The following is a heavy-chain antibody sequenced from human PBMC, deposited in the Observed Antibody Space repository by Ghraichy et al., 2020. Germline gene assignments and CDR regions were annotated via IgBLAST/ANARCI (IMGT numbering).Heavy chain of an antibody. J-gene: IGHJ5*02. CDR2: IYSGGST. CDR3: ARDYYGA. Sequence: GGSLRLSCAASGFTVNNNYMRWVRQAPGKGLEWVSAIYSGGSTSYADSVKGRFTISRDNSKNTLYLQMNSLRAEDTAVYYCARDYYGAWGQGTLVTVSS. D-gene: IGHD3-22*01. CDR1: GFTVNNNY. V-gene: IGHV3-66*01.